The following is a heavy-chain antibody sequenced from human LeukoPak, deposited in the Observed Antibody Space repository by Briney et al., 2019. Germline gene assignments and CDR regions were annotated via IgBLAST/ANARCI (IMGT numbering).Heavy chain of an antibody. CDR3: ARATPGGLHGYSFDY. Sequence: ASVKVSCKASGYTFKNYDINWVRQATGQGLEWMGWMNPNSGNTGFAQKFQDRVSMTRDTSINTAYMELTSLRSGDTAVYYCARATPGGLHGYSFDYWGQGPVVTVYS. D-gene: IGHD5-24*01. CDR1: GYTFKNYD. CDR2: MNPNSGNT. J-gene: IGHJ4*02. V-gene: IGHV1-8*02.